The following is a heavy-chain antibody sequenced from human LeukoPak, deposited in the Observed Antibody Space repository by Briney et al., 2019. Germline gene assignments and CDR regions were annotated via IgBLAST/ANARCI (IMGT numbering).Heavy chain of an antibody. CDR1: GFTFDDYT. V-gene: IGHV3-43*01. Sequence: GGSLRLSCAASGFTFDDYTMHWVRQAPGKGLEGVSLISWDGGSTYYADSVKGRFTISRDNSKNSLYLQMNSLRTEDTALYYCVAAVAGTPLDYWGQGTLVTVSS. D-gene: IGHD6-19*01. J-gene: IGHJ4*02. CDR2: ISWDGGST. CDR3: VAAVAGTPLDY.